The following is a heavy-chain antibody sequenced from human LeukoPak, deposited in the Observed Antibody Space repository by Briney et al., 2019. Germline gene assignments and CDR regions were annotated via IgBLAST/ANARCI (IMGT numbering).Heavy chain of an antibody. Sequence: ASVKVSCKASGYTITGYYMDWVRQTPGQGLEWMGWINLNSGVTNYAQKFQGRVTMTRDTSISTVYLELSSLTSDDTAVYYCARRGVELPGYYYYMDAWGKGTTVTVSS. CDR2: INLNSGVT. J-gene: IGHJ6*03. D-gene: IGHD1-7*01. CDR3: ARRGVELPGYYYYMDA. V-gene: IGHV1-2*02. CDR1: GYTITGYY.